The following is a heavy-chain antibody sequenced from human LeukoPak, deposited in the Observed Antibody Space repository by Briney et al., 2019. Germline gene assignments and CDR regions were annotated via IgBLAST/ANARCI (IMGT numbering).Heavy chain of an antibody. Sequence: PSETLSLTCTVSGGSISSYYWSWIRQPPGKGLDWIGYISYSGSTNYNPSLKSRVTISIDTSKNQFSLKLSSATAADTALYYCARSAYYYDVDIWGQGTMVTVSS. V-gene: IGHV4-59*08. CDR2: ISYSGST. CDR1: GGSISSYY. J-gene: IGHJ3*02. CDR3: ARSAYYYDVDI. D-gene: IGHD3-22*01.